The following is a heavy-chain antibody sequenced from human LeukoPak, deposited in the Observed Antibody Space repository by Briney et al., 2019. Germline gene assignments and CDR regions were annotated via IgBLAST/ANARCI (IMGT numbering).Heavy chain of an antibody. CDR2: ISAYNGNT. CDR3: ARISRGDYVWGSYRSDAFDI. Sequence: ASVKVSCKASGYTFTSYGISWVRQAPGQGLEWMGWISAYNGNTNYAQKLQGRVTMTTDTSTSTAYMELRSLRSDDTAVYYFARISRGDYVWGSYRSDAFDIWGQGTMVTVSS. CDR1: GYTFTSYG. J-gene: IGHJ3*02. D-gene: IGHD3-16*02. V-gene: IGHV1-18*01.